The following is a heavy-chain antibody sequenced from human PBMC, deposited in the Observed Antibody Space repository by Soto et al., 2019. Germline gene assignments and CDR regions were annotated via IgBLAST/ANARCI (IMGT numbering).Heavy chain of an antibody. V-gene: IGHV3-30-3*01. J-gene: IGHJ4*02. CDR1: GFTFSSYA. CDR2: ISYDGSNK. CDR3: ARAPTTVTTSYYFDY. Sequence: QVQLVESGGGVVQPGRSLRLSCAASGFTFSSYAMHWVRQAPGKGLEWVAVISYDGSNKYYADSVKGRFTISRDNSKNTLYLQMNSLRAEDTAVYYCARAPTTVTTSYYFDYWSQGTLVTVSS. D-gene: IGHD4-17*01.